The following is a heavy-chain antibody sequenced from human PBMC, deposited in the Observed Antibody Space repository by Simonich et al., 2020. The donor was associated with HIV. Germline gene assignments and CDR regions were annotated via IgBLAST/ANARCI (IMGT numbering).Heavy chain of an antibody. J-gene: IGHJ4*02. CDR3: ARGLRASYYPDY. CDR1: GGYLSHYY. V-gene: IGHV4-34*12. D-gene: IGHD3-10*01. Sequence: QVQLQQWGAGLLKPSEPLSLTCAVYGGYLSHYYWTWIRQPPGKGLEEIGDIIYCGSTNYNPSLKSRGTISLDTSKNQFSLKLSSVTAADTAVYYCARGLRASYYPDYWGQGTLVTVSS. CDR2: IIYCGST.